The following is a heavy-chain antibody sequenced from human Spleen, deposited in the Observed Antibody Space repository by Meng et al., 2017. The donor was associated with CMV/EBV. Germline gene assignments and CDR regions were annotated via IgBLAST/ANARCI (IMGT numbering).Heavy chain of an antibody. CDR1: GYTFTGYY. Sequence: ASVKVSCKASGYTFTGYYIHWVRQAPGQGLEWMGWINPNTGSTKYAQKFQGRVTMTRDTSISTAHMELSRLGSDDTAVFYCARVVTPPGKPHDEILEEGWFDPWGQGTLVTVSS. J-gene: IGHJ5*02. CDR2: INPNTGST. V-gene: IGHV1-2*02. D-gene: IGHD3-9*01. CDR3: ARVVTPPGKPHDEILEEGWFDP.